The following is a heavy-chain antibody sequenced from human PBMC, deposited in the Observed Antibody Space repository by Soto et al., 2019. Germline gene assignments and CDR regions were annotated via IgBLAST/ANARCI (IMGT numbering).Heavy chain of an antibody. J-gene: IGHJ4*02. Sequence: QVQLVQSGAEVKKPGSSVKVSCKASGGTFSPYTINWVRQSPGQGLEWLGRIIPFHGVTNYAQRFQARVTITADKSTSTASMELSGLRFEETAMYYCTRDWEITVSTWSFGGFWGRGTLVTVSS. CDR2: IIPFHGVT. CDR3: TRDWEITVSTWSFGGF. CDR1: GGTFSPYT. V-gene: IGHV1-69*02. D-gene: IGHD3-10*01.